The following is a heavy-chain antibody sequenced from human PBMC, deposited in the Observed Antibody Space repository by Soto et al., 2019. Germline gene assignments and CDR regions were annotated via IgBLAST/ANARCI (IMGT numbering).Heavy chain of an antibody. CDR3: ARGAGGNYYDSSGYYGDAFDI. CDR2: INPSGGST. J-gene: IGHJ3*02. D-gene: IGHD3-22*01. CDR1: GYTFTCSY. Sequence: ASVKVSCKASGYTFTCSYLHWVRQAPGRGLEWMGIINPSGGSTSNAQKFQGRVTMTRDPSTSTVYMELSSLRSEDTAVYYCARGAGGNYYDSSGYYGDAFDIWGQGTMVTVSS. V-gene: IGHV1-46*01.